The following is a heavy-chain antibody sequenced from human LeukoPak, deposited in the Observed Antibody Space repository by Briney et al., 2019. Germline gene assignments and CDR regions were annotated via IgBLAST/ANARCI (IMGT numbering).Heavy chain of an antibody. CDR3: ARDLSGIAGYTYGRGIDY. CDR2: ISSSDNTI. V-gene: IGHV3-11*04. J-gene: IGHJ4*02. Sequence: GGSLRLSCAASGFTFSDYYMSWVRQAPGKGLEWVSYISSSDNTIYYADSVKGRFTISRDNAKTSLYLQMNSLRAEDTAVYYCARDLSGIAGYTYGRGIDYWGQGTLVTVSS. CDR1: GFTFSDYY. D-gene: IGHD5-18*01.